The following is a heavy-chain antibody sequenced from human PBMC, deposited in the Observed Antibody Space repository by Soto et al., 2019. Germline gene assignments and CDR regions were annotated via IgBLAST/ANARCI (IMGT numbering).Heavy chain of an antibody. D-gene: IGHD6-19*01. CDR2: INPSGGST. CDR3: GRSLYSSVC. Sequence: QVQLVQSGAEVKEPGASVKVSCKASGYTFTSYYMHWVRQAPGRGLEWMAIINPSGGSTNYAQKCRGRVTVTRDTSTNTVYMDLRSLASEDTAVYFCGRSLYSSVCWGQGTLVTVSS. CDR1: GYTFTSYY. J-gene: IGHJ4*02. V-gene: IGHV1-46*03.